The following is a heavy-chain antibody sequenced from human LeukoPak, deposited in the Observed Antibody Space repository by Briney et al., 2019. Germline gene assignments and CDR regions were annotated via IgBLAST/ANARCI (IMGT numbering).Heavy chain of an antibody. CDR1: GFTFRHYD. Sequence: AGGSLRLSCVASGFTFRHYDMSWVRQAPGKGLEWVSSINTSGGSTYYADSLQVRFTISRDNSKNTLHLQMNNVRVEDTALYYCMKLPTMIIVIDTDFEYWGQGAQVTVSS. CDR2: INTSGGST. CDR3: MKLPTMIIVIDTDFEY. V-gene: IGHV3-23*01. J-gene: IGHJ4*02. D-gene: IGHD2-21*01.